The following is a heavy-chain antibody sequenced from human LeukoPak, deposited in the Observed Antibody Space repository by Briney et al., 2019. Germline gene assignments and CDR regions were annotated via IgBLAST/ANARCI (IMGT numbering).Heavy chain of an antibody. CDR2: IVSNGDYV. V-gene: IGHV3-64*01. J-gene: IGHJ4*02. CDR1: GFAFSTYP. D-gene: IGHD6-19*01. Sequence: GGSLRLSCAASGFAFSTYPMHWVRQAPGKGLEFVSSIVSNGDYVFYANSVKGRFTISRDNSKNTLYLQMGSLRAEDMAVYYCARDRDGGWSFDYWGQGTLVTASS. CDR3: ARDRDGGWSFDY.